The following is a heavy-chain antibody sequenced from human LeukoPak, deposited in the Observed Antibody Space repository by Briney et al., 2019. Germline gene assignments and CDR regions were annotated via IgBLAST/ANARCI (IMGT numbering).Heavy chain of an antibody. CDR3: ARGLGGYGFGY. J-gene: IGHJ4*02. D-gene: IGHD5-18*01. CDR2: ISSSSTI. CDR1: GFTFSSYS. V-gene: IGHV3-48*02. Sequence: QPGGSLRLSCAASGFTFSSYSMNWVRQAPGKGLEWVSYISSSSTIYYADSAKGRFTISRDKAKNSLYLQMNSLRDEDTAVYYCARGLGGYGFGYWGQGTLVTVSS.